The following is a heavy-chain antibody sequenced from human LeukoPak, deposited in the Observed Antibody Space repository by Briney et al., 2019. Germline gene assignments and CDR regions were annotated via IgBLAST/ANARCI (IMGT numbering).Heavy chain of an antibody. V-gene: IGHV3-48*01. CDR1: GFTFSSYS. CDR2: ISSSISDI. J-gene: IGHJ6*03. CDR3: ARIVADASGSYQHYYYYYMDV. Sequence: GGSLRLSCAASGFTFSSYSMNWVRQAPGKGLEWISYISSSISDIYYANSVKGRFTISRDNAKNSLNLQMNSPRAEDTAVYYCARIVADASGSYQHYYYYYMDVWGKGTTVTVSS. D-gene: IGHD3-10*01.